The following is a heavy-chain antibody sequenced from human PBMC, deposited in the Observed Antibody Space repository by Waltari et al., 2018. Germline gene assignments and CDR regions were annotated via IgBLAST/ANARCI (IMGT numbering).Heavy chain of an antibody. V-gene: IGHV3-21*04. CDR3: ARHYYDSYATPSEDNRFDP. J-gene: IGHJ5*02. Sequence: EVRLVESGGGLVKPGECLRLTCRGPVCTVRDWLMKGVRQIPGKGLEWVASLSDTSSEIHYADSVKCRFTISRDDVGSSVYLQVHSLRAADSAVYYCARHYYDSYATPSEDNRFDPWGQGTLVTVSS. CDR1: VCTVRDWL. CDR2: LSDTSSEI. D-gene: IGHD3-16*01.